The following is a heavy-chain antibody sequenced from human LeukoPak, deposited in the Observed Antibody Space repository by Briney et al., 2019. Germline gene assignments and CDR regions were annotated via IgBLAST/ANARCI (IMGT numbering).Heavy chain of an antibody. CDR2: INSDGSST. J-gene: IGHJ4*02. CDR1: GFTFSSYW. D-gene: IGHD3-16*01. CDR3: ARMSIRLSRGNDY. Sequence: GGSLRLSCAASGFTFSSYWMHWVRQAPGKGLVWVSRINSDGSSTSYADSVKGRFTISRDNAKNTLYLQMNSLRAEDTAVYYCARMSIRLSRGNDYWGQGTLVTVSS. V-gene: IGHV3-74*01.